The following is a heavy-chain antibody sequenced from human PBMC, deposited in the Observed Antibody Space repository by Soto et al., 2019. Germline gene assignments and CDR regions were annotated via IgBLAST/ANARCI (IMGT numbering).Heavy chain of an antibody. J-gene: IGHJ4*02. D-gene: IGHD5-12*01. CDR2: IAYDGSDK. CDR1: GFSFSNYG. CDR3: AKVEVAYDY. V-gene: IGHV3-30*18. Sequence: QVQLVQSGGGVVQPGRSLRLSCAASGFSFSNYGMHWVRQAPGKGLEWVALIAYDGSDKYYADSVQGRFTISRDNSKNMLYLQMNSLRPEDTAVYFCAKVEVAYDYWGQGALVIVSS.